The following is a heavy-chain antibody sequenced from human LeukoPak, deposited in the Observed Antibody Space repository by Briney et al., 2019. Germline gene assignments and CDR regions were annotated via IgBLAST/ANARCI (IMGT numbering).Heavy chain of an antibody. J-gene: IGHJ4*02. CDR3: LREVDWKYAFDY. Sequence: GGSLRLSCAASGFTFSSYWMSWVRQAPGKGLEWVAVIRPDGSHISYVDPVKGRFTISRDDSNNMLYLQMSSLRAEDTALYYCLREVDWKYAFDYWGRGTLVTVSS. V-gene: IGHV3-33*08. D-gene: IGHD1-7*01. CDR2: IRPDGSHI. CDR1: GFTFSSYW.